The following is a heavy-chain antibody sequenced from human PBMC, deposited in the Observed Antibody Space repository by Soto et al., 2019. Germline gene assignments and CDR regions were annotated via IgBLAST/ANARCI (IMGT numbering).Heavy chain of an antibody. CDR2: TDQDESEK. CDR1: GFTFSSYA. D-gene: IGHD4-4*01. J-gene: IGHJ4*02. CDR3: ARDRGYSTFDY. Sequence: GGSLRLSCAASGFTFSSYAMSWVRQAPGKGLEWVANTDQDESEKNFVDSVKGRFTISRDNAKNSLYLQMNSLRAEDTAVYYCARDRGYSTFDYWGQGALVTVSS. V-gene: IGHV3-7*01.